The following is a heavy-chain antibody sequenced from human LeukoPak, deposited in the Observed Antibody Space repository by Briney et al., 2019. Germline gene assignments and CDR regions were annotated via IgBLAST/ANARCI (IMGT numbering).Heavy chain of an antibody. Sequence: ASVKVSCKASGYTFTSYAMNWVRQAPGQGLEWMGWINTNTGNPTYAQGFTGRFVFSLDTSVSTAYLQISSLKAEDTAVYYCARAPITFGGVIVRWFDPWGQGTLVTVSS. CDR1: GYTFTSYA. CDR2: INTNTGNP. J-gene: IGHJ5*02. D-gene: IGHD3-16*02. CDR3: ARAPITFGGVIVRWFDP. V-gene: IGHV7-4-1*02.